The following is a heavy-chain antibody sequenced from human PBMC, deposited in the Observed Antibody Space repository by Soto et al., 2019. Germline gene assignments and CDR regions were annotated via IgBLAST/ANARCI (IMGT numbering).Heavy chain of an antibody. CDR2: FDPEDGET. Sequence: GASVKVSCKVSGYTLTELSMHWVRQAPGKGLEWMGGFDPEDGETIYAQKFRGRVTMTEDTSTDTAYMELSSLRSEDTAVYCCATGGWYREVIIGRDYCYMDVWGKGTTVTVSS. V-gene: IGHV1-24*01. D-gene: IGHD3-10*01. J-gene: IGHJ6*03. CDR3: ATGGWYREVIIGRDYCYMDV. CDR1: GYTLTELS.